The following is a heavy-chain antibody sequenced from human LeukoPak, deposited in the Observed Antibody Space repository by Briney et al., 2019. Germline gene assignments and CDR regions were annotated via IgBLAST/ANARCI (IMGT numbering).Heavy chain of an antibody. Sequence: SVKVSCKASGGTFSSYAISWVRQAPGQGLEWMGRIIPIFGTANYAQKFQGRVTITADKSTSTTYMELSSLRSEDTAVYYCARGHLLGYMDVWGKGTTVTVSS. CDR3: ARGHLLGYMDV. V-gene: IGHV1-69*06. CDR2: IIPIFGTA. J-gene: IGHJ6*03. CDR1: GGTFSSYA.